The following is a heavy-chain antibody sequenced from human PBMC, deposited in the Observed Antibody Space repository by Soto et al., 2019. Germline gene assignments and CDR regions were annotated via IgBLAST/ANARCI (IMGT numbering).Heavy chain of an antibody. CDR1: GGSVISGSYY. Sequence: SETLSLTCTVYGGSVISGSYYWVWIRQPPGKGLEWIGYIYYSGSTNYNSSLKSRVTISVDTSKNQFSLKLTSVTAADTAVYYCARDRGYYDSSGYLKAFDIWGQGTMVTVSS. D-gene: IGHD3-22*01. CDR3: ARDRGYYDSSGYLKAFDI. J-gene: IGHJ3*02. CDR2: IYYSGST. V-gene: IGHV4-61*01.